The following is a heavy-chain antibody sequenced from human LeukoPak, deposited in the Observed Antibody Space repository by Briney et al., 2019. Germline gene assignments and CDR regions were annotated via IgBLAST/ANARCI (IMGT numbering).Heavy chain of an antibody. CDR2: INADGSTT. CDR1: GSGFTFNNYW. Sequence: GGSLRLSCAASGSGFTFNNYWMHWVRQAPGKGLVWVSRINADGSTTSYADSVRGRFTISRDNSKNTVFLQMNSLRAEDTAVYYCARGSEYRYDFTGRGRTKSRLDYWGQGTLVTVSS. D-gene: IGHD3/OR15-3a*01. CDR3: ARGSEYRYDFTGRGRTKSRLDY. J-gene: IGHJ4*02. V-gene: IGHV3-74*01.